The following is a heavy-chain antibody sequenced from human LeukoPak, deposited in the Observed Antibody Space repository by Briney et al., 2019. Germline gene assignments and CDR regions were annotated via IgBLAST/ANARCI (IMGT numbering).Heavy chain of an antibody. CDR1: GFTFSSYG. CDR2: ISYDGSNK. Sequence: AGGSLRLSCAASGFTFSSYGMHWVRQAPGKGLEWVAVISYDGSNKYYADSVKGRFTISRDNSKNTLYLQMNSLRAEDTAVYYCAKGGSGWYSDFDYWGQGTLVTVSS. J-gene: IGHJ4*02. V-gene: IGHV3-30*18. D-gene: IGHD6-19*01. CDR3: AKGGSGWYSDFDY.